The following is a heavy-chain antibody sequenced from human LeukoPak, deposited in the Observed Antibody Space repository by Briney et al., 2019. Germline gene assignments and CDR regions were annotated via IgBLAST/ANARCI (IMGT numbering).Heavy chain of an antibody. V-gene: IGHV4-59*01. CDR3: ARVRVSSGHHPWYFDY. Sequence: SETLSLTCTVSGGSISSYYWSWIRQSPGKGLEWIGYIYYSGSTDYNPSPKSRVTISVDTSKNQFSLKLSSVTAADTAVYYCARVRVSSGHHPWYFDYWGQGTLVTVTS. CDR2: IYYSGST. D-gene: IGHD3-22*01. J-gene: IGHJ4*02. CDR1: GGSISSYY.